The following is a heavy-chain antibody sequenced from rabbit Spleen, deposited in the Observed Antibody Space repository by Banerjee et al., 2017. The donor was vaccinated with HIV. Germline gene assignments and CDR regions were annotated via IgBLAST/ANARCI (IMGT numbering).Heavy chain of an antibody. CDR2: IGTGSGST. D-gene: IGHD6-1*01. J-gene: IGHJ4*01. Sequence: QEQLVESGGGLVQPEGSLTLTCTASGFSFSSRYYMCWVRQAPGKGLEWIGCIGTGSGSTYYASWVNGRFTSSKTSSTTVTLQMTSLTAADTATYFCARRGTGSDGYYFALWGPGTLVTVS. V-gene: IGHV1S45*01. CDR1: GFSFSSRYY. CDR3: ARRGTGSDGYYFAL.